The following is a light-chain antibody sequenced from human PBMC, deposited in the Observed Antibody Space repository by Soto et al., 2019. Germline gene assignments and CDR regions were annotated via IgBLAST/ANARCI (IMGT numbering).Light chain of an antibody. V-gene: IGKV1-39*01. CDR2: AAS. J-gene: IGKJ1*01. CDR1: QSISSY. CDR3: QQSYSTPWT. Sequence: DIQMTQSPSSLSASVGDRVTITCRASQSISSYLNWYQQKPGKAPKLLIYAASSLQSGVPSRFSGSGSGTDFTRTISSLQPEDFATYYCQQSYSTPWTFGQGNTLEIK.